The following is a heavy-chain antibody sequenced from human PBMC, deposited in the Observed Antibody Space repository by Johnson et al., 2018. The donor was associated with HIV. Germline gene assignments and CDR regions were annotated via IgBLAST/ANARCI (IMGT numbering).Heavy chain of an antibody. V-gene: IGHV3-66*01. CDR2: IHTGGST. CDR3: ARVWSDAFDI. D-gene: IGHD2-8*02. J-gene: IGHJ3*02. Sequence: VQLVESGGGLVQPGGSLRLSCAASGFTLSSNYMSWVRQAPGKGLEWVSVIHTGGSTSYADSVKGRFTVSRDNSKNTLFLQMNSLRAEDTAVYYCARVWSDAFDIWGQGTMVTVSS. CDR1: GFTLSSNY.